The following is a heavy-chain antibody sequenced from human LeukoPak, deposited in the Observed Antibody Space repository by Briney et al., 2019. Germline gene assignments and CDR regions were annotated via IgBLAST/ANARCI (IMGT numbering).Heavy chain of an antibody. J-gene: IGHJ4*02. Sequence: SETLSLTRAVSGYSISSGYYWGWIRQPPGKGLEWIGNIYHSGSIYYNPSLKSRVTISVNTSKNQFSLKLSSVTAADTAVYYCARLIVGTTYGDYWGQGTLVTVSS. D-gene: IGHD1-26*01. CDR2: IYHSGSI. CDR3: ARLIVGTTYGDY. CDR1: GYSISSGYY. V-gene: IGHV4-38-2*01.